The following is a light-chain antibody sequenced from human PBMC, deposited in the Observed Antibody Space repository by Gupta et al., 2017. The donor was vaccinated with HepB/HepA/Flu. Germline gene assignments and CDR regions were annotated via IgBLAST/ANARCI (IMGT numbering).Light chain of an antibody. CDR1: QSISSW. CDR3: QQYNSYSCI. J-gene: IGKJ2*02. Sequence: DIQMTQSPSTLSASVGDRVTITCRSSQSISSWLAWYQQKPGKAPKLLIYKASRVESGVPSRFSGSGSGTEFTLTISSLQPDDFATYYCQQYNSYSCIFGQGTKMEIK. CDR2: KAS. V-gene: IGKV1-5*03.